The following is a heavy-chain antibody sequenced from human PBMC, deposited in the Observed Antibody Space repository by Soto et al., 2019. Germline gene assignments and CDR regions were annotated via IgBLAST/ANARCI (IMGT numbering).Heavy chain of an antibody. V-gene: IGHV3-11*01. CDR3: ARDLGYYDSSGYFDY. CDR2: ISSSGDII. D-gene: IGHD3-22*01. J-gene: IGHJ4*02. Sequence: GRSLRLSCAAPGFTFSDYYMSWIRQAPGKGLEWISYISSSGDIIYYADSVKGRFTISRDNAKNSLYLQMNSLRAEDTAVYYCARDLGYYDSSGYFDYWGQGTLVTVSS. CDR1: GFTFSDYY.